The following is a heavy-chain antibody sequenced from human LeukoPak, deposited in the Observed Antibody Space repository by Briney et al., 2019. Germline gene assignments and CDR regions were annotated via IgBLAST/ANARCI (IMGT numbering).Heavy chain of an antibody. CDR2: ITAYSGHI. V-gene: IGHV1-18*01. CDR3: ARGGRTTAPDF. D-gene: IGHD2/OR15-2a*01. CDR1: GYTLDSYG. J-gene: IGHJ4*02. Sequence: VSVKVSFKTSGYTLDSYGISWVRQAPGQGLEWMAWITAYSGHIDYAQNLQGRVTVTTDTSTSTAHMELRSLRSDDTAVYYCARGGRTTAPDFWGQGTLVTVSS.